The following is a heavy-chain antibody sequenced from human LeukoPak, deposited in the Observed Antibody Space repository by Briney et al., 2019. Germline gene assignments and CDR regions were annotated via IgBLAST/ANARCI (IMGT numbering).Heavy chain of an antibody. CDR2: IYTSGST. J-gene: IGHJ3*02. CDR3: ARDQTYYDSSGYSLYAFDI. CDR1: GGSISSYY. V-gene: IGHV4-4*07. Sequence: SETLSLTCTVSGGSISSYYWSWIRQPAGKGLEWIGRIYTSGSTNYNPSLKSRVTMSVDTSKNQFSLKLSSVPAADTAVYYCARDQTYYDSSGYSLYAFDIWGQGTMVTVSS. D-gene: IGHD3-22*01.